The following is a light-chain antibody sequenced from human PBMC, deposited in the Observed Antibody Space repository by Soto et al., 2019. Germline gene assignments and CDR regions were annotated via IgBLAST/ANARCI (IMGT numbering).Light chain of an antibody. V-gene: IGKV3-20*01. Sequence: EIVVTQSPGTLSLSPGERATLSCRASQSVTSSYLAWYQQKPGQAPRLLIYGASTRATGIPDRFSGSGSGTDFILTISSLQSEDFAVYYCQQYNNWPPWTFGQGTKVDIK. J-gene: IGKJ1*01. CDR3: QQYNNWPPWT. CDR2: GAS. CDR1: QSVTSSY.